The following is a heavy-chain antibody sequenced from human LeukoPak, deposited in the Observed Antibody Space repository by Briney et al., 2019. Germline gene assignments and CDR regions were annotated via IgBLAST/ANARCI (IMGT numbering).Heavy chain of an antibody. Sequence: SETLSLTCSVSGGSIRGSSYYWGWIRQPPGKGLECIGTIYYSGSAYYSPSLKSRVTISADTSKNQFSLKLSSVTAADTAVYYCATFGSGSHYYYYYMDVWGKGTTVTVSS. J-gene: IGHJ6*03. V-gene: IGHV4-39*01. D-gene: IGHD3-10*01. CDR1: GGSIRGSSYY. CDR3: ATFGSGSHYYYYYMDV. CDR2: IYYSGSA.